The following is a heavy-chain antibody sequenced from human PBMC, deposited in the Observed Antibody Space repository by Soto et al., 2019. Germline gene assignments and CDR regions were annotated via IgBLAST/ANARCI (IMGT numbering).Heavy chain of an antibody. D-gene: IGHD4-17*01. CDR1: GYTFTSYG. J-gene: IGHJ4*02. V-gene: IGHV1-18*01. Sequence: QVQLVQSGAEVKKPGASVKVSCKASGYTFTSYGISWVRQAPGQGLEWMGWISAYNGNTNYAQKLQGRVTMTTDTSTSTADMELRSLRSDDTAVYYCARVWGDDYGDYPEFDYWGQGTLVTVS. CDR3: ARVWGDDYGDYPEFDY. CDR2: ISAYNGNT.